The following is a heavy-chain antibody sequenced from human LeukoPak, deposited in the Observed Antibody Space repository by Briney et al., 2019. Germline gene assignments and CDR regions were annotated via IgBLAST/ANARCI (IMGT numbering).Heavy chain of an antibody. CDR2: IYPGDSDS. CDR3: ARQRGGSGYDYGY. CDR1: GYSFTTYW. J-gene: IGHJ4*02. D-gene: IGHD5-12*01. Sequence: LGESLKISCKGSGYSFTTYWIGWVRQMPGKGLEWMGIIYPGDSDSRYSPSFQGQVTISADKSITTAYLQWTSLQASDTAMYYCARQRGGSGYDYGYWGQGTLVTVSS. V-gene: IGHV5-51*01.